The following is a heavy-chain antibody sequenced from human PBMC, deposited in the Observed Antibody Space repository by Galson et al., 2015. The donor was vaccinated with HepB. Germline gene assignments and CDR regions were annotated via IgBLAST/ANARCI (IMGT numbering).Heavy chain of an antibody. CDR3: TTPYYYASETYYRIDH. Sequence: SVKVSCKVTGYRLTELSMHWVRQAPGKGLEWVGASDPENGKTMYALKLQGRVTMAEDRSTDTAYLQLSTLTPDDTAIYYCTTPYYYASETYYRIDHWGQGTLVIVSS. D-gene: IGHD3-10*01. V-gene: IGHV1-24*01. J-gene: IGHJ4*02. CDR1: GYRLTELS. CDR2: SDPENGKT.